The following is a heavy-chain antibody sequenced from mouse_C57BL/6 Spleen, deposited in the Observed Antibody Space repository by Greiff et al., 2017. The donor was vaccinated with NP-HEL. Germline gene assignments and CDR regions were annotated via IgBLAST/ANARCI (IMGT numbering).Heavy chain of an antibody. CDR2: IYPGDGDT. J-gene: IGHJ2*01. CDR3: ARSVYYYGSSYVDY. Sequence: VQLQESGPELVKPGASVKISCKASGYAFSSSWMNWVKQRPGKGLEWIGRIYPGDGDTNYNGKFKGKATLTADKSSSTAYMQLSSLTSEDSAVYFCARSVYYYGSSYVDYWGQGTTLTVSS. V-gene: IGHV1-82*01. CDR1: GYAFSSSW. D-gene: IGHD1-1*01.